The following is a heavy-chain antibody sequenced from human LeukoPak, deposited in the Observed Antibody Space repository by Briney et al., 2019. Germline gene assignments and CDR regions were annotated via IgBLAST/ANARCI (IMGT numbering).Heavy chain of an antibody. V-gene: IGHV4-38-2*01. CDR2: IYDSGST. D-gene: IGHD3-10*01. Sequence: SETLSLTCAVSGYSLSSGYYWGWIRQPPGKGLEWIGSIYDSGSTYYNPSLKSRVTISVDTSKNQFSLKLSSVTAADTAVYYCHGLSMVRGVIQDYWGQGTLVTVSS. J-gene: IGHJ4*02. CDR1: GYSLSSGYY. CDR3: HGLSMVRGVIQDY.